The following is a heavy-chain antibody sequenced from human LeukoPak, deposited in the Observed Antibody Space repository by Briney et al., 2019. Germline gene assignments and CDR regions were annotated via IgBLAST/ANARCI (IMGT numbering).Heavy chain of an antibody. CDR2: ISAYNGNT. V-gene: IGHV1-18*04. J-gene: IGHJ4*02. CDR3: ARLLGYCSGGSCYGDY. D-gene: IGHD2-15*01. Sequence: VKVSCKASGYTFTSYGISWVRQAPGQELEWMGWISAYNGNTNYAQKLQGRVTMTTDTSTSTAYMELRSLRSDDTAVYYCARLLGYCSGGSCYGDYWGQGTLVTVSS. CDR1: GYTFTSYG.